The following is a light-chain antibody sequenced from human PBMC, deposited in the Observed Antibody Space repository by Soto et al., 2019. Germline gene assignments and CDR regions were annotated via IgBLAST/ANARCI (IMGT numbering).Light chain of an antibody. CDR3: QQSYSTPA. CDR2: AAS. CDR1: QSISSY. J-gene: IGKJ1*01. V-gene: IGKV1-39*01. Sequence: DIQMTQSPSSLSASVGDRVTITCRASQSISSYLNWYQQKPGKAPQLLIYAASSSQSGVPSRFSGSGSGTYFTPTIRSLQPEDFATYYGQQSYSTPAFGQGTKVEIK.